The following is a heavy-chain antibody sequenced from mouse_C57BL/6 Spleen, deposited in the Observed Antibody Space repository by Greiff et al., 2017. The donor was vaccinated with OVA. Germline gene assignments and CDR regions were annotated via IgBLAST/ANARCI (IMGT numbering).Heavy chain of an antibody. CDR1: GFTFSDYG. J-gene: IGHJ3*01. CDR2: ISSGSSTF. Sequence: EVKVVESGGGLVKPGGSLKLSCAASGFTFSDYGMHWVRQAPEKGLEWVAYISSGSSTFYYAYTVKGRFTISRDNAKNTLFLQMTSLRSEDTAMYYCARRDWGFAYWGQGTLVTVSA. CDR3: ARRDWGFAY. V-gene: IGHV5-17*01.